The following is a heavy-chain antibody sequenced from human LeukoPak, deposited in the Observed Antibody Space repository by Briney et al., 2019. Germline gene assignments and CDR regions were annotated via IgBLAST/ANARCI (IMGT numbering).Heavy chain of an antibody. D-gene: IGHD6-19*01. J-gene: IGHJ4*02. CDR2: IYYSGST. Sequence: SETLSLTCTVSGGSISSYYWSWIRQPPGKGLEWIGYIYYSGSTNYNPSLKGRVTISVDTSKNQFSLKLSSVTAADTAVYYCARVANGNSSGWRFFDYWGQGTLVTVSS. CDR1: GGSISSYY. V-gene: IGHV4-59*01. CDR3: ARVANGNSSGWRFFDY.